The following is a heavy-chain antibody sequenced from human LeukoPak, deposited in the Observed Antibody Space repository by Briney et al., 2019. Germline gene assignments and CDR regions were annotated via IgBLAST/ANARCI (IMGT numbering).Heavy chain of an antibody. J-gene: IGHJ6*03. Sequence: PGGSLRLSCAASGFTFSSYWMTWVRQAPGKGLEWVANIGEDGSEKYYVDSVKGRFTISRDNAKNSLYLQVNSLRAGDTAVYDCARLNYDFWSGVWEGYYMDVWGKGTTVTVSS. CDR1: GFTFSSYW. CDR2: IGEDGSEK. CDR3: ARLNYDFWSGVWEGYYMDV. D-gene: IGHD3-3*01. V-gene: IGHV3-7*01.